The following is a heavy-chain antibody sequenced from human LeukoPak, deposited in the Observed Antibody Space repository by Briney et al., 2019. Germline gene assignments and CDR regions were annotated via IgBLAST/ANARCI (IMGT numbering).Heavy chain of an antibody. Sequence: GGSLRLSCAASGFIFSRYAMQWVRQAPGEGLEFGSAINSNGGSTYYATSVQGSFTISRENSTNTLYFQMGSRRAEDVAVYYCPRDFKNGWYGLVDYLRQGSLVSVSS. V-gene: IGHV3-64*01. J-gene: IGHJ4*02. CDR2: INSNGGST. CDR3: PRDFKNGWYGLVDY. D-gene: IGHD6-19*01. CDR1: GFIFSRYA.